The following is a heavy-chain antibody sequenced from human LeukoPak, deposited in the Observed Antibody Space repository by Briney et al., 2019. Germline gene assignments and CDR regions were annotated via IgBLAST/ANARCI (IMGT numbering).Heavy chain of an antibody. CDR2: ISGSRDAT. CDR1: GFTFSSYA. Sequence: GGSLRLSCAASGFTFSSYAMSWVRQAPGKGLEWVSTISGSRDATYYADSVKGRFTISRDNSKNTLYLQMNSLRAEDTAVYYCAKGKADFWTSMAVWGKGTTVTVSS. V-gene: IGHV3-23*01. D-gene: IGHD3/OR15-3a*01. CDR3: AKGKADFWTSMAV. J-gene: IGHJ6*03.